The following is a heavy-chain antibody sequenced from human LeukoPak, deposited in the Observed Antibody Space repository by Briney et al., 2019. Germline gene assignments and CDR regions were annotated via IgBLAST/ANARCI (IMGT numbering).Heavy chain of an antibody. CDR1: GFTFSSYA. D-gene: IGHD2-2*01. J-gene: IGHJ6*03. CDR3: AKPYCSSTNCYHLGNYYYYYMDV. Sequence: PGGSLRLSCAASGFTFSSYAMSWVRQAPGKGLEWVSAISGSGGSTYYADSVKGRFTISRDNSKITLYLQMNSLRAEDTALYYCAKPYCSSTNCYHLGNYYYYYMDVWGKGTTVTVSS. CDR2: ISGSGGST. V-gene: IGHV3-23*01.